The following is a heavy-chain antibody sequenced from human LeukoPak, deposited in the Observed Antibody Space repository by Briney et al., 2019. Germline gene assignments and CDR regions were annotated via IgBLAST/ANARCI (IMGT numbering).Heavy chain of an antibody. V-gene: IGHV3-21*04. Sequence: GGSLRLSCAASGFIFSSYDMTWVRQAPGKGLEWVSTVRASGSATYYADSVKGRFTISRDNAKNSLYLQMNSLRAEDTAVYYCAREQGAYSSGWYDYWGQGTLVTVSS. CDR1: GFIFSSYD. D-gene: IGHD6-19*01. CDR2: VRASGSAT. J-gene: IGHJ4*02. CDR3: AREQGAYSSGWYDY.